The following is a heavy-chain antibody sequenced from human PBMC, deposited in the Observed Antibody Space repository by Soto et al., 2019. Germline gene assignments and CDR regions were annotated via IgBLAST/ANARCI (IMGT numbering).Heavy chain of an antibody. CDR3: ARVFSSGSGWMYYFDF. CDR2: VFHTGGT. J-gene: IGHJ4*02. D-gene: IGHD6-19*01. Sequence: QVQLQESGPGLVKPSETLSLTCTVSSDSIAGENWWSWVRQPPGLGLEWIGEVFHTGGTNYNPSLKSRVTMEVDKSKNQFSLTLISATAADTAFYYCARVFSSGSGWMYYFDFWGQGTLVSVSS. CDR1: SDSIAGENW. V-gene: IGHV4-4*02.